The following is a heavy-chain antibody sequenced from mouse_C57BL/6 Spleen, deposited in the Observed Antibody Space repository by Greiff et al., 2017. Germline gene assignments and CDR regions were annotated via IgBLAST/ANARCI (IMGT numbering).Heavy chain of an antibody. CDR3: ARYHMGSDYLAWVAY. V-gene: IGHV1-53*01. CDR2: INPSNGGT. Sequence: QVQLQQPGTELVKPGASVKLSCKASGYTFTSYWMHWVKQRPGQGLEWIGNINPSNGGTNYNEKFKSKATLTVDKSSSTAYMQLSSLTSEDSAVYYWARYHMGSDYLAWVAYWGQGTLVTVSA. CDR1: GYTFTSYW. D-gene: IGHD2-13*01. J-gene: IGHJ3*01.